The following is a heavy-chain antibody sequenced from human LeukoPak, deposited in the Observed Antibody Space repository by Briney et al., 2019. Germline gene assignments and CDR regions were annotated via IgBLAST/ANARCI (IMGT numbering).Heavy chain of an antibody. CDR2: ISSSSSYI. Sequence: GGSLRLSCAASGFTFSSYSMNWVRQAPGKGLEWVSSISSSSSYIYYADSVKGRFTISRDNAKNSLYLQMNSLRAEDTAVYYCARGICSSTSCSDWFDPWGQGTLVTVSS. D-gene: IGHD2-2*01. CDR1: GFTFSSYS. J-gene: IGHJ5*02. CDR3: ARGICSSTSCSDWFDP. V-gene: IGHV3-21*01.